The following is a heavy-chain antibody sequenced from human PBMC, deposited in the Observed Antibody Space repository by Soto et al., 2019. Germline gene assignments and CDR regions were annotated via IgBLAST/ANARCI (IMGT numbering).Heavy chain of an antibody. CDR1: GFTVSSNY. CDR3: AATRLGY. CDR2: IYSGGST. J-gene: IGHJ4*02. Sequence: EVQLVESGGGLVQPGGSLRLSCAASGFTVSSNYMSWVRQAPGKGLEWVSVIYSGGSTYYADSVKGRFTISRHNPKNTLYLQMNSLRAEDPAVYYCAATRLGYWGQGTLVTVSS. D-gene: IGHD5-12*01. V-gene: IGHV3-53*04.